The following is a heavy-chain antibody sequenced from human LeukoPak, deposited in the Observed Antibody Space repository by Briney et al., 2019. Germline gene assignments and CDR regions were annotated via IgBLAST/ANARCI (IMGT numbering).Heavy chain of an antibody. J-gene: IGHJ6*02. D-gene: IGHD3-10*01. CDR3: ARYYGAGSYSAYYYFGMDV. CDR1: GVSIRSYY. V-gene: IGHV4-59*08. CDR2: IYYSGST. Sequence: TPSETLSLTCTVSGVSIRSYYWSWIRQSPGKGLEWIGYIYYSGSTNYNPSLKSRATISVDTSKNQFSLRLSSVTAADTAEYYCARYYGAGSYSAYYYFGMDVWGQGTTVTVSS.